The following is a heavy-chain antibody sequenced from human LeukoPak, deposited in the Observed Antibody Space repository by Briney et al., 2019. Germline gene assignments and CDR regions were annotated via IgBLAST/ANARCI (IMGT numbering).Heavy chain of an antibody. CDR3: ARAPGAYSSSPIPHE. Sequence: GASVKVSCKASGGTFSSYAISWVRQAPGQGLEWMGGIIPIFGTANYAQKFQGRVTITTDESTSTAYMELSSLRSEDTAVYYCARAPGAYSSSPIPHEWGQGTLVTVSS. CDR2: IIPIFGTA. CDR1: GGTFSSYA. V-gene: IGHV1-69*05. J-gene: IGHJ4*02. D-gene: IGHD6-6*01.